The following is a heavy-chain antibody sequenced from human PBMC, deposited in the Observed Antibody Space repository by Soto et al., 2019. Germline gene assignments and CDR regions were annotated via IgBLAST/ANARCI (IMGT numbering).Heavy chain of an antibody. CDR1: GGTFSNYA. CDR3: ARGRDYYDSSGYFDY. V-gene: IGHV1-18*01. CDR2: ISAYNGNT. Sequence: ASVKVSCKASGGTFSNYAISWVRQGPGQGLEWMGWISAYNGNTNYAQKLQGRVTMTTDTSTSTAYMELRSLRSDDTAVYYCARGRDYYDSSGYFDYWGQGTLVTVSS. J-gene: IGHJ4*02. D-gene: IGHD3-22*01.